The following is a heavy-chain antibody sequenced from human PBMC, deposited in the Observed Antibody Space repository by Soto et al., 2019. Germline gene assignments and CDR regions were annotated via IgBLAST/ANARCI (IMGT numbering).Heavy chain of an antibody. D-gene: IGHD6-19*01. Sequence: QLQLQESGPGLVKPSETLSLTCTVSGGSISSSRYYWGWIRQPPGKGLEWIGSIPYSGSSYYNPSLKSRITISVDTSKNQFSLKLSSVTAADTAVYYCASHQQWLVQPCFDYWGQGTLVTVSS. CDR3: ASHQQWLVQPCFDY. J-gene: IGHJ4*02. V-gene: IGHV4-39*01. CDR2: IPYSGSS. CDR1: GGSISSSRYY.